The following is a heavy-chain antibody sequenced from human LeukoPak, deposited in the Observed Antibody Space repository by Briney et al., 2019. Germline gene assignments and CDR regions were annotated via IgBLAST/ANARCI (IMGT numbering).Heavy chain of an antibody. CDR3: TPVMVEDRGF. CDR1: GFIFSSYA. CDR2: IKSNNDGGTT. D-gene: IGHD2-21*01. J-gene: IGHJ4*02. V-gene: IGHV3-15*01. Sequence: GGSLRLSCAASGFIFSSYAMSWVRQAPGKGPEWVGRIKSNNDGGTTDYASPVEGRFIISRDDSKNTIYLQMNRLIIDDTAIYYCTPVMVEDRGFWGQGTLVTVSS.